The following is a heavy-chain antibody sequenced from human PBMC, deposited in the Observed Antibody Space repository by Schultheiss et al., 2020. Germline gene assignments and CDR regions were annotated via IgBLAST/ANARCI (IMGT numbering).Heavy chain of an antibody. CDR2: INSDGSST. V-gene: IGHV3-74*01. CDR3: ARETGIPQYFQH. CDR1: GFTFSSYW. D-gene: IGHD3-9*01. J-gene: IGHJ1*01. Sequence: GGSLRLSCAASGFTFSSYWMHWVRQAPGKGLVWVSRINSDGSSTSYADSVKGRFTISRDNAKNTLYLQMNSLRAEDTAVYYCARETGIPQYFQHWGQGTLVTVSS.